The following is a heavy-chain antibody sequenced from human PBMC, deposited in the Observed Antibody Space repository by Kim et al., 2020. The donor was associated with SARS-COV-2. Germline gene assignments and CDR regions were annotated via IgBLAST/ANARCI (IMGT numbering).Heavy chain of an antibody. D-gene: IGHD3-9*01. CDR2: INNAGST. CDR3: ARHGRPTYYDILTGYLNFMDY. V-gene: IGHV4-39*01. Sequence: SETLSLTCNVSGASIGSTTYYWGWIRQPPGKGLEWIGNINNAGSTFYNPSLTTRVLISVDSSKNQFSLRLNSVTAADTAVYYCARHGRPTYYDILTGYLNFMDYWGQGILVTVSS. CDR1: GASIGSTTYY. J-gene: IGHJ4*02.